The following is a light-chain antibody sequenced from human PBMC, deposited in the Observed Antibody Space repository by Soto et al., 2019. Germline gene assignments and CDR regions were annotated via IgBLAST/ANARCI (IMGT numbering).Light chain of an antibody. V-gene: IGKV3-20*01. CDR3: QQYGSSPPT. Sequence: EIVLTQSPGTLSLSPGARATLSCRASQSVSSSYVAWYQQKPRQAPRLLIYGASSRATGIPDRFSGSGSGTDCTLAISRLEPEDFAVYYCQQYGSSPPTFGQGTKVEIK. CDR1: QSVSSSY. CDR2: GAS. J-gene: IGKJ1*01.